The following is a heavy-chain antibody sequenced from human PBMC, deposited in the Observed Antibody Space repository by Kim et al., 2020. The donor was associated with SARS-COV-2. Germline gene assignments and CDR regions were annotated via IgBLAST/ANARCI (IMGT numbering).Heavy chain of an antibody. CDR1: GDSIGSYY. Sequence: SETLSLTCTVSGDSIGSYYWTWIRQPPGKGLEWIGDIYYTESTNYYPSLKSRVAISVDTSKNQFSLKLSSVTAADTAVYYCARNYGYGSGSFYSYWGQGTLVPVSS. D-gene: IGHD3-10*01. J-gene: IGHJ4*02. V-gene: IGHV4-59*08. CDR2: IYYTEST. CDR3: ARNYGYGSGSFYSY.